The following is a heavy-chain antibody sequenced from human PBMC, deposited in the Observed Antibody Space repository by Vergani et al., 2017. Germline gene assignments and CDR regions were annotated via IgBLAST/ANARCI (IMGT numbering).Heavy chain of an antibody. CDR1: GYTFTSYA. CDR2: INGGNGNT. V-gene: IGHV1-3*01. D-gene: IGHD3-16*02. CDR3: AREVFYDYVWGSYRLRGGYYFDY. Sequence: QVQLVQSGAEVKKPGASVKVSCKASGYTFTSYAMHWVRQAPGQSLEWMGWINGGNGNTKYSQKFQGRVTITRDTSASTAYMELSSLRSEDTAVYYCAREVFYDYVWGSYRLRGGYYFDYWGQGTLVTVSS. J-gene: IGHJ4*02.